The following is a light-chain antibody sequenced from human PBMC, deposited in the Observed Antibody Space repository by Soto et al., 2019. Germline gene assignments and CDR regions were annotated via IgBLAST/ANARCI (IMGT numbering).Light chain of an antibody. J-gene: IGLJ1*01. CDR2: AHI. CDR3: AACDDGGNGDV. CDR1: RSNVGTNL. Sequence: QSVLTQPPSASGTPGQRVTISCSGRRSNVGTNLVNWYQQLPGTAPKLLIYAHIQRPSGVPDRFSGSTSGTSASLAISGIQSEDEAEYYCAACDDGGNGDVLGTGTKVTVL. V-gene: IGLV1-44*01.